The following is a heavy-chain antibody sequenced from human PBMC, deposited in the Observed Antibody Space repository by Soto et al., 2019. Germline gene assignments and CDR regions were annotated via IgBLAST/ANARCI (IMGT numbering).Heavy chain of an antibody. Sequence: GASVKVSCKASGGTFSSYAISWVRQAPGQGLEWMGGIIPIFGTANYAQKFQGRVTITADKSTSTAYMELGSLRSEDTAVYYCARMGGDHYYDSSGSHLDYWGQGTLVTVSS. CDR1: GGTFSSYA. J-gene: IGHJ4*02. CDR2: IIPIFGTA. CDR3: ARMGGDHYYDSSGSHLDY. V-gene: IGHV1-69*06. D-gene: IGHD3-22*01.